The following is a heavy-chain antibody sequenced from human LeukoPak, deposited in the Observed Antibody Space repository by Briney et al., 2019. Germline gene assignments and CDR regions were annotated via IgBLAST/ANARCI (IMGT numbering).Heavy chain of an antibody. CDR1: GGSFSGYY. D-gene: IGHD1-26*01. CDR2: INHSGST. CDR3: ARAKSGSYFDY. Sequence: SETLSLTCAVYGGSFSGYYWSWIRQPPGKGLEWIGEINHSGSTNYNPSLKSRVTISVDTSKNQFSLKLSSVTAADTAVYYCARAKSGSYFDYWGQGTLVTVSS. J-gene: IGHJ4*02. V-gene: IGHV4-34*01.